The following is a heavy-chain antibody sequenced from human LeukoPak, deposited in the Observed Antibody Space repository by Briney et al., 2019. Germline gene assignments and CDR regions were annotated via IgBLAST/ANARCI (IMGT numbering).Heavy chain of an antibody. V-gene: IGHV1-69*04. CDR3: ARHLRRYSNYDY. J-gene: IGHJ4*02. CDR1: GGTFSSYA. Sequence: SVKVSCKASGGTFSSYAISWVRQAPGQGLEWMGRIIPILGIANYAQKFQGRVTITADKSTSTAYMELSSLRSEYTAVYYCARHLRRYSNYDYWGQGTLVTVSS. CDR2: IIPILGIA. D-gene: IGHD4-11*01.